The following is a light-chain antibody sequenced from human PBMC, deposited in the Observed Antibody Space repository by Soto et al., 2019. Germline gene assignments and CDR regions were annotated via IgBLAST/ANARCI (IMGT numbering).Light chain of an antibody. V-gene: IGKV1-39*01. CDR3: QQSYSTPSS. CDR2: AAS. J-gene: IGKJ3*01. Sequence: DIQLTQSPSSLSASVGDSVTITCRASQSHSSYLNWYPQKPGKAPKPRIYAASSLQSGVPSRFSGSGSGTYFTLTISSLQHEDFATYYYQQSYSTPSSFGPGTKVDIK. CDR1: QSHSSY.